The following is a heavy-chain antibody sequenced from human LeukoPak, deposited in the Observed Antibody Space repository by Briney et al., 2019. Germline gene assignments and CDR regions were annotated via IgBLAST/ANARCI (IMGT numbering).Heavy chain of an antibody. J-gene: IGHJ4*02. CDR1: GFSFSSYA. Sequence: PGGSLRLSCATSGFSFSSYAMSWVRQAPGKGLEWVSAMSSSDDGRYYAASVRGRFTISRDTSRSTLYLQMNSLRAEDAAVYYCARVGSEWLLPEIDYWGQGTLVTVSS. CDR2: MSSSDDGR. CDR3: ARVGSEWLLPEIDY. D-gene: IGHD3-22*01. V-gene: IGHV3-23*01.